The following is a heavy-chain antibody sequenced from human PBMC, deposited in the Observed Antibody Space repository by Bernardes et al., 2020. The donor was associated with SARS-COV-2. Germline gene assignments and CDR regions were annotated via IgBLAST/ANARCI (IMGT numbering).Heavy chain of an antibody. J-gene: IGHJ6*02. V-gene: IGHV3-30*18. CDR3: AKVQAILWIRPYYSAMDV. CDR1: GFTFNNFG. Sequence: GWSLRLSCAASGFTFNNFGMHWVRQAPGKGLEWVAVISYEGSKKYYADSVEGRFTISKDNSKNTVYLQMNSLRPEDTAVYYCAKVQAILWIRPYYSAMDVWGQGTAVAVSS. D-gene: IGHD5-18*01. CDR2: ISYEGSKK.